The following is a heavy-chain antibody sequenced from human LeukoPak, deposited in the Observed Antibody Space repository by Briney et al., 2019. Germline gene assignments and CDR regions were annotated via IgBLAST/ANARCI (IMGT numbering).Heavy chain of an antibody. Sequence: GGSLRLSCAGSGFTFSSYAMNWVRQAPGRGLEWVSIISGSGSDTVYADSVKGRFTIPRDNSKNTLYLQMNSLRAEDTAVYYCAKGRYCIDPWGQGTLVTVSS. V-gene: IGHV3-23*01. CDR3: AKGRYCIDP. D-gene: IGHD2-15*01. J-gene: IGHJ5*02. CDR1: GFTFSSYA. CDR2: ISGSGSDT.